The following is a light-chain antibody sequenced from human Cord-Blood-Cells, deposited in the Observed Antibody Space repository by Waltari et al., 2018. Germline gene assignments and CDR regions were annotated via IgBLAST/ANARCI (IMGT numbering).Light chain of an antibody. V-gene: IGLV3-1*01. CDR2: QDS. CDR1: KLGDKY. Sequence: SYELTQPPSVSVSPGQTASITCSGDKLGDKYACWYQQKPGQSPVLVIYQDSKRTSGFPERFSGSNSGNTATLTISGTQAMDEADYYCQAWDSSVVFGGGTKLTVL. CDR3: QAWDSSVV. J-gene: IGLJ2*01.